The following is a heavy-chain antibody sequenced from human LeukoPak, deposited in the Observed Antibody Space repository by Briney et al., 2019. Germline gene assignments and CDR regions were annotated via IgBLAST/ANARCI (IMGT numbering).Heavy chain of an antibody. J-gene: IGHJ6*03. CDR3: ARQSHYYDSSGYYYYYYYMDV. CDR2: IYHTGIT. D-gene: IGHD3-22*01. V-gene: IGHV4-4*02. Sequence: PSETLSLTCAVSGGSISSSNWWSWVRQPPGKGLEWIGEIYHTGITNYNPSLKSRVTISVDKSKNQFSLKLSSVTAADTAVYYCARQSHYYDSSGYYYYYYYMDVWGKGTTVTISS. CDR1: GGSISSSNW.